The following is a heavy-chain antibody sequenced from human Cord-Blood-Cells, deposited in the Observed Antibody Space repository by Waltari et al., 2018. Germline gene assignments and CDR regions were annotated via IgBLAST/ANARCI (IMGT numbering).Heavy chain of an antibody. CDR3: ALTTPGMAAAGIGYFDL. D-gene: IGHD6-13*01. Sequence: QVQLQESGPGLVKPSETLSLTCTVSGSSISSGYYWGWIRQPPGKGLEWIGIIYHSGSTYYNPSLKGLVTISVDTSENQVSLKLSSVTAADTAVYYCALTTPGMAAAGIGYFDLWGRGTLVTVSS. CDR2: IYHSGST. V-gene: IGHV4-38-2*02. CDR1: GSSISSGYY. J-gene: IGHJ2*01.